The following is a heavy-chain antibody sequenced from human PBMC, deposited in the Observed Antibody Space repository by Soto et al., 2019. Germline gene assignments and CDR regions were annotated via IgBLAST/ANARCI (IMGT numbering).Heavy chain of an antibody. CDR3: ASYAKGYCSGGSCYGRNYFDY. Sequence: SETLSLTCTVSGGSVSSGSYYWSWIRQPPGKGLEWIGYIYYSGSTNYNPSLKSRVTISVDTSKNQFSLKLSSATAADTAVYYCASYAKGYCSGGSCYGRNYFDYWGQGTLVTVSS. D-gene: IGHD2-15*01. CDR1: GGSVSSGSYY. V-gene: IGHV4-61*01. CDR2: IYYSGST. J-gene: IGHJ4*02.